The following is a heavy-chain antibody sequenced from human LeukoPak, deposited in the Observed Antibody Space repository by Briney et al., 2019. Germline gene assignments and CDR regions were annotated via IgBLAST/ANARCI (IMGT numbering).Heavy chain of an antibody. Sequence: GGSLRLSCAASGFTFNNYGMHWVRQAPGKGLEWVAIISYDGSNKYYADSVKGRFTISRDNSKNTLYLQMNSLRAEDTAVYYCAKDIVVVPAAIDYYYYYGMDVWGQGTTVTVSS. CDR1: GFTFNNYG. CDR2: ISYDGSNK. J-gene: IGHJ6*02. V-gene: IGHV3-30*18. CDR3: AKDIVVVPAAIDYYYYYGMDV. D-gene: IGHD2-2*01.